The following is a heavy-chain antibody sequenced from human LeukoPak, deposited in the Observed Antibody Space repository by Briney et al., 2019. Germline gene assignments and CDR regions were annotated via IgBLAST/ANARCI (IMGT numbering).Heavy chain of an antibody. D-gene: IGHD3-10*01. Sequence: GGSLRLSCAASGFTFSSYSMNWVRQAPGEGLEWVSYISSSSSTIYYADSVKGRFTISRDNAKNSLYLQMNSLRAEDTAVYYCARDGTMVRGVILAHDAFDIWGQGTMVTVSS. CDR1: GFTFSSYS. CDR2: ISSSSSTI. J-gene: IGHJ3*02. V-gene: IGHV3-48*01. CDR3: ARDGTMVRGVILAHDAFDI.